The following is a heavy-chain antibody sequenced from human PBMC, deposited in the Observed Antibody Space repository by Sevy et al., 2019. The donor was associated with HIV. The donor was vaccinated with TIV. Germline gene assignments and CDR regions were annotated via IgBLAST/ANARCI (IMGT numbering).Heavy chain of an antibody. CDR2: ISGSGGST. J-gene: IGHJ3*02. CDR1: GFTFSSYA. CDR3: AKGEYYDSSGYYYRGAFDI. D-gene: IGHD3-22*01. V-gene: IGHV3-23*01. Sequence: GGSLRLSCAASGFTFSSYAMNWVRQAPGKGLEWVSAISGSGGSTYYADSVKGRFTISRDNSKNTLYLQMNSLRVEDTAVYYCAKGEYYDSSGYYYRGAFDIWGQGTMVTVSS.